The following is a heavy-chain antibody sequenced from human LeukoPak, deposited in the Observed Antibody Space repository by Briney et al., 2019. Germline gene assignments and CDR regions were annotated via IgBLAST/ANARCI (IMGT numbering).Heavy chain of an antibody. CDR2: IRYDGNSK. Sequence: PGGSLRLSCAASGFTFSTSDMHWVRQTPGKGLEWVAFIRYDGNSKHYADSVKGRFTVSRDNSKNTLYLQMNSLKTEDTAVYYCAKEGDGYNLFDYWGQGTLVTVSS. J-gene: IGHJ4*02. CDR1: GFTFSTSD. V-gene: IGHV3-30*02. CDR3: AKEGDGYNLFDY. D-gene: IGHD5-24*01.